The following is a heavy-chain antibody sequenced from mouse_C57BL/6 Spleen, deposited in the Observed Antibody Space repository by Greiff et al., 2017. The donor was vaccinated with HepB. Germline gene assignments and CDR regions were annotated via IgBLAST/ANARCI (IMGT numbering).Heavy chain of an antibody. D-gene: IGHD2-4*01. Sequence: VQLQQSGPELVKPGASVKIPCKASGYTFTDYNMDWVKQSHGKSLEWIGDINPNNGGTSYNQKFKGKATLTVDKSSSTAYMELRSLTSEDTAVYYCARGDDYFAYWGQGTLVTVSA. CDR2: INPNNGGT. V-gene: IGHV1-18*01. J-gene: IGHJ3*01. CDR1: GYTFTDYN. CDR3: ARGDDYFAY.